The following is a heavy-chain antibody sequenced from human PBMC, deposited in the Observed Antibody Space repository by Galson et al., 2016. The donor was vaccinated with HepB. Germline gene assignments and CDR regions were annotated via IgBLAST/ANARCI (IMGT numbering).Heavy chain of an antibody. D-gene: IGHD6-25*01. CDR3: ACEPSSGFWWFDP. Sequence: SETLSLTCSVSGDSITNVNYHWGWIRQPPGKGLEWIGSVSYSGTTHYNSSLQSRVTISVDTSTNHFSLNLASLTATDTAVYYCACEPSSGFWWFDPWGPGTLVTVSS. V-gene: IGHV4-39*02. J-gene: IGHJ5*02. CDR2: VSYSGTT. CDR1: GDSITNVNYH.